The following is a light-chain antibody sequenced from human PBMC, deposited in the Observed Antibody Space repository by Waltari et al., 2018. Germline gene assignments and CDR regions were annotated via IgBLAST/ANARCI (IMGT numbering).Light chain of an antibody. J-gene: IGKJ1*01. Sequence: TVITQSPATLSVPPGERATSACRTSQTIGLSLAWYQQRPGQAPRLLIYHTSTRATGVPARFSGSGSESEFTLTISTLQSEDVAVYYCQQYNRWPPGTFGQGTRVEI. CDR1: QTIGLS. CDR3: QQYNRWPPGT. CDR2: HTS. V-gene: IGKV3-15*01.